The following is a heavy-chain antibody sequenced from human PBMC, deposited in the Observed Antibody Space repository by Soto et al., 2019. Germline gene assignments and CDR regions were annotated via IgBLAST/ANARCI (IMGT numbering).Heavy chain of an antibody. V-gene: IGHV1-69*01. CDR3: ARVGTPWGTSWWFDP. CDR1: GGTLSTYA. D-gene: IGHD1-1*01. J-gene: IGHJ5*02. CDR2: LIPVLGTT. Sequence: QLQLVQSGAEVKKPGSSVKVSCKASGGTLSTYAVTWVRHAPGQGLEWMGGLIPVLGTTTYAPKFQDRITLTAVESTNTAYLEVNSLRSDDTAVYCFARVGTPWGTSWWFDPWGQGTLVTVSS.